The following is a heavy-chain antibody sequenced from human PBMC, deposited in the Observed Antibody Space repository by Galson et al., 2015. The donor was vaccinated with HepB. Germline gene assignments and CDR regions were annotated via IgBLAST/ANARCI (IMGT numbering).Heavy chain of an antibody. J-gene: IGHJ4*02. D-gene: IGHD3-10*01. CDR2: ISYDGSNK. CDR3: AKATLLWFGELYDY. V-gene: IGHV3-30-3*01. CDR1: GFTFSSYA. Sequence: SLRLSCAASGFTFSSYAMHWVRQAPGKGLEWVAVISYDGSNKYYAGSVKGRFTISRDNSKNTLYLQMNSLRAEDTAVYYCAKATLLWFGELYDYWGQGTLVTVSS.